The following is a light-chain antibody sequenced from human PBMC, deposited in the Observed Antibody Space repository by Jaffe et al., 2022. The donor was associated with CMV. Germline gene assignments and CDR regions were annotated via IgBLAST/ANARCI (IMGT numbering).Light chain of an antibody. CDR3: MQGTHSWT. V-gene: IGKV2-30*02. CDR1: QSLVHSDGNTY. CDR2: KVS. Sequence: DVVMTQSPLSLPVTLGQPASISCRSSQSLVHSDGNTYLSWFQQRPGQSPRRLIYKVSHRGSGVPDRFSGSGSGTDFTLKISRVEADDVGIYYCMQGTHSWTFGQGTKVELK. J-gene: IGKJ1*01.